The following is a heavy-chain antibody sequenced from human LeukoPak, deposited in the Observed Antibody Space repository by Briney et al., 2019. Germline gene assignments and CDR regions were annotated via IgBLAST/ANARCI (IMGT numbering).Heavy chain of an antibody. J-gene: IGHJ4*02. V-gene: IGHV3-13*01. D-gene: IGHD5-24*01. CDR3: ARVIGDRYDGYYFDY. CDR2: IGTAGDT. CDR1: GFTFSSYD. Sequence: GGSLRLSCAASGFTFSSYDMHWVRQATGKGLEWVSAIGTAGDTYYPGSVKGRFTISRENAKNSLYLQMNSLRAGDTAVYYCARVIGDRYDGYYFDYWGQGTLVTVSS.